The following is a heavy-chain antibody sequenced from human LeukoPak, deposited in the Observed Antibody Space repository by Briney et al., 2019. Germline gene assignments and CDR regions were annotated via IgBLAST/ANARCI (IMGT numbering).Heavy chain of an antibody. D-gene: IGHD3-22*01. J-gene: IGHJ4*02. CDR1: GGSVSGYY. Sequence: SETLSLTCTVSGGSVSGYYWSWIRQPPGKGLEWIGYIYYSGNTKYNPSLKSRVTMSVDTSKNQFSLRLSSVAAADTAVYYCARHNYYDSSGYYPLGYWGQGTLVTVSS. CDR2: IYYSGNT. V-gene: IGHV4-59*08. CDR3: ARHNYYDSSGYYPLGY.